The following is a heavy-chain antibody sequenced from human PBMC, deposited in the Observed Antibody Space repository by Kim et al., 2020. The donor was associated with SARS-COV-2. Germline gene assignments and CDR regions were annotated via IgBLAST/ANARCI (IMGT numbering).Heavy chain of an antibody. J-gene: IGHJ4*02. V-gene: IGHV3-23*01. Sequence: GGSLRLSCAASGFTFSSYAMSWVRQAPGKGLAWVSAVSGSGGSTNYADSVKGRFTISRDNSKNTLYLQMNSLRAEDTAVYYCAKTMVGGNYGDWGQGTLGTVSS. CDR1: GFTFSSYA. CDR3: AKTMVGGNYGD. D-gene: IGHD4-17*01. CDR2: VSGSGGST.